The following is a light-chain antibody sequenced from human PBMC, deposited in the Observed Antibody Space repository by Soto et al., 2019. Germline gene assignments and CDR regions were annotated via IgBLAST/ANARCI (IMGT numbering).Light chain of an antibody. Sequence: DVVMTQSPLSLPVTLGQPASISCRSSQSLIYSDGIAYLNWFHQRPGQSPRRLIYKVSNRDSGVXEXXSGSGSGTDFTLNISRVEADDVGVYYCMQATHWPPTFGRGTKVEIK. J-gene: IGKJ1*01. CDR1: QSLIYSDGIAY. CDR3: MQATHWPPT. CDR2: KVS. V-gene: IGKV2-30*01.